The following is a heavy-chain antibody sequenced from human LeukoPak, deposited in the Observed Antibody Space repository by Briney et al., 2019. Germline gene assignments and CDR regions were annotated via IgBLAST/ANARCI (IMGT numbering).Heavy chain of an antibody. Sequence: GGSLRLSCAASGFTFSSYAMSGVRQAPGKGREWVSAISGSGGSTYYADSVKGRFTISRDNSKNTLYLQMNSLRAEDTAVYYCAKAPIFGVVIIAGWFDPWGQGTLVTVSS. CDR2: ISGSGGST. D-gene: IGHD3-3*01. CDR3: AKAPIFGVVIIAGWFDP. J-gene: IGHJ5*02. CDR1: GFTFSSYA. V-gene: IGHV3-23*01.